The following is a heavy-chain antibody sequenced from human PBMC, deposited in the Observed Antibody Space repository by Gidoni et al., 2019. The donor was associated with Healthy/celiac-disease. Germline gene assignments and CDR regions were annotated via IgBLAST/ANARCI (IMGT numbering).Heavy chain of an antibody. CDR3: ARDHRRLVGQTIRAYFDY. CDR1: GFTLSSYA. V-gene: IGHV3-30-3*01. D-gene: IGHD1-7*01. Sequence: QVQLVESGGGVVQTGRSLRLSCAASGFTLSSYAMPWVRQAPGKGLEWVAVISYDGSNKYYADSVKGLFTISRDNSKNTLYLQMNSLRAEDTAVYYCARDHRRLVGQTIRAYFDYWGQGTLVTVSS. CDR2: ISYDGSNK. J-gene: IGHJ4*02.